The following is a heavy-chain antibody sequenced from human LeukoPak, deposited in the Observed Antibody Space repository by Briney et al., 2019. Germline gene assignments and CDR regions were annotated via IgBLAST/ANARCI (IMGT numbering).Heavy chain of an antibody. CDR1: GYTFTSYD. V-gene: IGHV1-8*01. CDR3: ARATYDFWSGTLDP. J-gene: IGHJ5*02. Sequence: ASAKVSCKASGYTFTSYDINWVRQATGQGLEWMGWMNPNSGNTGYAQKFQGRVTMTRNTSISTAYMELSSLRSEDTAVYYCARATYDFWSGTLDPWGQGTLVTVSS. D-gene: IGHD3-3*01. CDR2: MNPNSGNT.